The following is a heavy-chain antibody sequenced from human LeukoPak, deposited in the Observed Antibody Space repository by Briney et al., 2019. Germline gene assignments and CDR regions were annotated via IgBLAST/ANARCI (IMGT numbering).Heavy chain of an antibody. V-gene: IGHV3-21*01. J-gene: IGHJ3*02. CDR3: ARPGYYYDSSGNTELGAFDI. CDR1: GFTFSSYS. Sequence: PGGSLRLSCAASGFTFSSYSMNWVRQAPGKGLEWVSSISSSSSYIYYADSVKGRFTISRDNAKNSLYLQMNSLRAEDTAVYYCARPGYYYDSSGNTELGAFDIWGQGTMVTVSS. D-gene: IGHD3-22*01. CDR2: ISSSSSYI.